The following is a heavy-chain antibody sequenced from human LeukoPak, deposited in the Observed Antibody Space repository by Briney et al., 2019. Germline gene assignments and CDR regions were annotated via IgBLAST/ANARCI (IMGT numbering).Heavy chain of an antibody. CDR1: GDSIINYY. Sequence: SETLSLTCTLSGDSIINYYWTWIRQPAGKGLEWLGRIYSSGVTNYNPSLKSRVTLSVDTSKNHLSLEMNSVTAADTAVYYCARGPGSATAEAFDIWGQGTMVTVSS. V-gene: IGHV4-4*07. CDR2: IYSSGVT. D-gene: IGHD6-25*01. J-gene: IGHJ3*02. CDR3: ARGPGSATAEAFDI.